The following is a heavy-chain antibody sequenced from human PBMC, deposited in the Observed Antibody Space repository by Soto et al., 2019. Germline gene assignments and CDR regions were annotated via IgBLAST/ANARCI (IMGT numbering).Heavy chain of an antibody. CDR2: INPSGGST. Sequence: VASVKVSCKASGYTFTSYYMHWVRLAPGQGLEWMGIINPSGGSTSYAQKFQGRVTMTRDTSTSTVYMELSSLRSEDTAVYYCARGLRYCSGGSCYKGWFDPWGQGTLVTVSS. CDR3: ARGLRYCSGGSCYKGWFDP. D-gene: IGHD2-15*01. J-gene: IGHJ5*02. CDR1: GYTFTSYY. V-gene: IGHV1-46*01.